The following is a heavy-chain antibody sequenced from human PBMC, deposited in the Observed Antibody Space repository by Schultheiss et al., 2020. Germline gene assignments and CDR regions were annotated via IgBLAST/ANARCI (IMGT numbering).Heavy chain of an antibody. CDR3: QGGGFDY. J-gene: IGHJ4*02. CDR2: ISSSSWTM. V-gene: IGHV3-48*02. Sequence: GGSLRLSCAASGFTFSSYSMNWVRQAPGKGLEWVSYISSSSWTMYYADSVKGRFTISRDNAKNSLYLQMDSLRDEDTAVYYCQGGGFDYWGQGTLVTVSS. CDR1: GFTFSSYS.